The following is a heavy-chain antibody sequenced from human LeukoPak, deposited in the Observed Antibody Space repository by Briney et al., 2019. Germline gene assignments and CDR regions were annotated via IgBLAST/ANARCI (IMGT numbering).Heavy chain of an antibody. J-gene: IGHJ3*01. CDR1: GYTFTAYL. Sequence: ASVKVSFTASGYTFTAYLIHWVRQAPGQGLEWVGWINPSSGGTEYAQKFQDRVTMTRDTSNNTYYMELTMLTSDDTAVYYCAREFRTTTWSYDAFDLWGQGTVVTVSS. CDR2: INPSSGGT. D-gene: IGHD1/OR15-1a*01. V-gene: IGHV1-2*02. CDR3: AREFRTTTWSYDAFDL.